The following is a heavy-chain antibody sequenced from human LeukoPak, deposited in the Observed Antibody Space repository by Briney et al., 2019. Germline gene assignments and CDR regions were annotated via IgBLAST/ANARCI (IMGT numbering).Heavy chain of an antibody. CDR1: GGSISSYY. J-gene: IGHJ4*02. CDR2: IYTSGST. Sequence: KPSETLSLTCTVSGGSISSYYWSWIRQPAGKGLEWIGRIYTSGSTNYNPSLKSRVTMSVDTSKNQFSLKLSSVTAADTAVYYCARGYSTSWTYYFDYWGQGALVTVSS. D-gene: IGHD6-13*01. V-gene: IGHV4-4*07. CDR3: ARGYSTSWTYYFDY.